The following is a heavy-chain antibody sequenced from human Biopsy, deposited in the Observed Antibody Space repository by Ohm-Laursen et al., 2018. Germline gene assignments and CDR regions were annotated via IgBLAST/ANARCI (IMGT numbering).Heavy chain of an antibody. J-gene: IGHJ4*02. D-gene: IGHD5-18*01. V-gene: IGHV3-33*01. CDR3: ARDPRDTALGIFDY. CDR2: IWFDETNK. CDR1: GFTLHKHG. Sequence: SLRLSCAASGFTLHKHGMHWVRQAPGKGLEWVAVIWFDETNKHYADSVKGRFTISRDNSKNMLYLQMNTLRDADTAVYYCARDPRDTALGIFDYWGLGTLVTVSS.